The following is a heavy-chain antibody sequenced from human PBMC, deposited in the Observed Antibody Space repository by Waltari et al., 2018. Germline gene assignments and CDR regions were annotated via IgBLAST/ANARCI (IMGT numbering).Heavy chain of an antibody. Sequence: QVQLVQSGAEVKKPGASVKVSCKAPGYTFTSYALHWVRQAPGQRLEWMGWINAGNGNTKYSQKFQGRVTITRDTSASTAYMELSSLRSEDTAVYYCARVPYYYGSGSPAWFDPWGQGTLVTVSS. D-gene: IGHD3-10*01. CDR2: INAGNGNT. V-gene: IGHV1-3*01. CDR3: ARVPYYYGSGSPAWFDP. CDR1: GYTFTSYA. J-gene: IGHJ5*02.